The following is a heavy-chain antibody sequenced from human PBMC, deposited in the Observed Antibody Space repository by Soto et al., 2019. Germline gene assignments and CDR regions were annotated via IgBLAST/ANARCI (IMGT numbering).Heavy chain of an antibody. Sequence: SETLSLTCTVSGGSISDFYWSWIRQPPRKGLEWIGYIYYSGSTNYNPSLKSRVTISVDTSKNQFSLKLSSVTAADTAVYYCARVGGSYYFDYWGQGTLVTVSS. D-gene: IGHD1-26*01. CDR3: ARVGGSYYFDY. CDR2: IYYSGST. V-gene: IGHV4-59*01. J-gene: IGHJ4*02. CDR1: GGSISDFY.